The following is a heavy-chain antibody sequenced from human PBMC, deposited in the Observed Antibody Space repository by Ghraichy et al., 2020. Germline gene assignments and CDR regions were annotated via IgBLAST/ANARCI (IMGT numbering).Heavy chain of an antibody. V-gene: IGHV3-7*01. CDR2: IKQGGSEK. D-gene: IGHD2-8*01. CDR1: GFPFSSYW. J-gene: IGHJ5*01. Sequence: LSLTCAASGFPFSSYWMNWVRQAPGKGLEWVASIKQGGSEKNYVDSVKGRFTISRDNARNSLYLQLNSLRVEDTAVYYCARLGYCSKTTCWRAWFDSWGQGTLVTVS. CDR3: ARLGYCSKTTCWRAWFDS.